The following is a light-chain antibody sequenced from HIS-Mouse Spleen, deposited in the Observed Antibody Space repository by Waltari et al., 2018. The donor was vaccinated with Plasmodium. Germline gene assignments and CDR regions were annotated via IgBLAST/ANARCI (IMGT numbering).Light chain of an antibody. J-gene: IGLJ3*02. V-gene: IGLV3-21*02. CDR3: QVWDSSSEHRV. Sequence: SYVLTQPPSVSVAPGQTARITCGGNNIGSKSVHWYQQKPGQAPVLVVYDASEQPSGLPERFSGYKAVNPATMTVRRVEAGEEADYCWQVWDSSSEHRVFGGGTKLTGL. CDR2: DAS. CDR1: NIGSKS.